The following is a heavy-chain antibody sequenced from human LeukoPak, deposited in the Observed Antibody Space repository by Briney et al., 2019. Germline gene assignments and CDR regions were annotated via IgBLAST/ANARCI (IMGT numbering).Heavy chain of an antibody. V-gene: IGHV4-59*08. CDR1: GGSINNYW. D-gene: IGHD1-26*01. J-gene: IGHJ6*02. CDR3: ARQAPIVGATYYGMDV. Sequence: SETLSLTCSVSGGSINNYWWNWIRQPPGKGLEWIGRIYTSGSTNYNPSLKSRVTISVDTSKNQFSLKLSSVTAADTAVYYCARQAPIVGATYYGMDVWGQGTTVTVSS. CDR2: IYTSGST.